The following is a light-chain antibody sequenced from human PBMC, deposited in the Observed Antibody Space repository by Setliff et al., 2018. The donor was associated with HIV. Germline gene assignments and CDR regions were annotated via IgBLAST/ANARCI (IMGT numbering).Light chain of an antibody. CDR3: SSFTDRRKFV. CDR1: SSNIGSNT. CDR2: SNN. V-gene: IGLV1-44*01. J-gene: IGLJ1*01. Sequence: QSALTQPPSASGTPGQRVTISCSGSSSNIGSNTVNWYQQLPGTAPKLLIYSNNQRPSGISYRFSGSKSGNTASLTISGLQAEDEADYFCSSFTDRRKFVFGTGTKVTVL.